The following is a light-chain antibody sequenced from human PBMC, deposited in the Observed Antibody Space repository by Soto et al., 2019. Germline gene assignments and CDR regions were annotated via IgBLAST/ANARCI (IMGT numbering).Light chain of an antibody. CDR3: QHQGT. J-gene: IGKJ4*01. V-gene: IGKV3-20*01. Sequence: IVLTQSPGTLSLSTGARATLSCRASQSVGRRYLAWYQQKPGQAPRLLIYDTSDRASDIPDRFSGSGSGTDFTLTISRLVPEDFAVYYCQHQGTFGGGTKVEIK. CDR1: QSVGRRY. CDR2: DTS.